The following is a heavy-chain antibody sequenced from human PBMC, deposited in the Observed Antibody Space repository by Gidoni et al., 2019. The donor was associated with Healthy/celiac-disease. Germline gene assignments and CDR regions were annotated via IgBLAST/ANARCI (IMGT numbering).Heavy chain of an antibody. Sequence: EVQLLESGGGLVQPGGSLRLPCAASGFPFSSYALSLFRQGPGKGLEWVSAISGSGGSTYYADSVKGRFTISRDNSKNTLYLQMNSLRAEDTAVYYCAKDLNPVRLGELSLIYYYGMDVWGQGTTVTVSS. J-gene: IGHJ6*02. CDR2: ISGSGGST. D-gene: IGHD3-16*02. CDR1: GFPFSSYA. CDR3: AKDLNPVRLGELSLIYYYGMDV. V-gene: IGHV3-23*01.